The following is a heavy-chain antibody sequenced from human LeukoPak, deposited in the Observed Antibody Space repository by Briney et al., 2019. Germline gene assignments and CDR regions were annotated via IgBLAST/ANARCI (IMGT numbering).Heavy chain of an antibody. CDR1: GFAFSTYC. CDR2: IDQDGTDR. Sequence: GGSLRLSCAASGFAFSTYCMSWVRQAPGKGLEWVANIDQDGTDRYYGDSVKGRFAISRDNSKNSLHLQMNSLRAEDTAVYYCARDYTGYFPWGQGTLVIVSS. J-gene: IGHJ5*02. CDR3: ARDYTGYFP. V-gene: IGHV3-7*03. D-gene: IGHD3-9*01.